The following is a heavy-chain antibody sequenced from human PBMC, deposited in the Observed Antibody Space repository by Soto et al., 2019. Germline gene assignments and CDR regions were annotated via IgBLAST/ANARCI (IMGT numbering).Heavy chain of an antibody. CDR3: SKTTTACIAVAPRGLFDY. CDR2: ISGSGGSI. CDR1: GFTFSSYA. D-gene: IGHD6-19*01. J-gene: IGHJ4*02. Sequence: EVQLLESGGGLVQPGGSLRLSCAASGFTFSSYAMNWVRQAPGKGLEWVSAISGSGGSIYYADSVKGRFTISRDNSQNMLFLQRNRLRAEDTAVYYSSKTTTACIAVAPRGLFDYWGQGTLVTVSS. V-gene: IGHV3-23*01.